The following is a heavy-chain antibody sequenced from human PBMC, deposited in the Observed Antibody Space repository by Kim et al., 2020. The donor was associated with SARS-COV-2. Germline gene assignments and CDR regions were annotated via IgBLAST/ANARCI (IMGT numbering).Heavy chain of an antibody. CDR2: IYYSGST. D-gene: IGHD3-3*01. Sequence: SETLSLTCTVSGGSISSGDYYWSWIRQPPGKGLEWIGYIYYSGSTYYNPSLKSRVTISVDTSKNQFSLKLSSVTAADTAVYYCARAGTIFGVVIDPDYFDYWGQGTLVTVSS. V-gene: IGHV4-30-4*01. CDR3: ARAGTIFGVVIDPDYFDY. J-gene: IGHJ4*02. CDR1: GGSISSGDYY.